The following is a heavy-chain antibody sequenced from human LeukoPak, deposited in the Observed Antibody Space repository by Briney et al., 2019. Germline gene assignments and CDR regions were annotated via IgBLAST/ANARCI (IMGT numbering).Heavy chain of an antibody. CDR3: AELGITMIGGV. D-gene: IGHD3-10*02. CDR2: ISYDGRNK. Sequence: GRSLRLSCAASGFTFSSYAMHWVRQAPGKGLVWVAVISYDGRNKYYAVSVKGRFTISRDNSKNTLYLQMNSLRAEDTAVYYCAELGITMIGGVWGKGTTVTIPS. V-gene: IGHV3-30*04. CDR1: GFTFSSYA. J-gene: IGHJ6*04.